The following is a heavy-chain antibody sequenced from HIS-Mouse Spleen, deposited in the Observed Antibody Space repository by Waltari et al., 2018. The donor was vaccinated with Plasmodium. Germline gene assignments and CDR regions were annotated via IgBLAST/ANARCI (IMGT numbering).Heavy chain of an antibody. CDR2: IYYSGGT. V-gene: IGHV4-59*08. CDR3: ARLRYSYGYFDY. CDR1: GGSISSYY. Sequence: QVQLQESGPGLVKPSETLSLTCTVSGGSISSYYWSWIRQPPGKGLEWIGYIYYSGGTNYNPPLKSRVTISVDTSKNQFSLKLSSVTAADTAVYYCARLRYSYGYFDYWGQGTLVTVSS. J-gene: IGHJ4*02. D-gene: IGHD5-18*01.